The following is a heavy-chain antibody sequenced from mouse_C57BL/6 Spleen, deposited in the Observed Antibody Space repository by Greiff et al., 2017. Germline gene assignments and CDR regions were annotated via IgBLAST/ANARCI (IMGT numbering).Heavy chain of an antibody. CDR1: GYTFTSYW. Sequence: QVQLQQPGAELVRPGSSVKLSCKASGYTFTSYWMHWVKQRPIQGLEWIGNIDPSDSETHYNQKFKDKATLTVDKSSSTAYMQLSSLTSEDSAVYYCARRRDYDYFDYWGQGTTLTVSS. CDR2: IDPSDSET. J-gene: IGHJ2*01. CDR3: ARRRDYDYFDY. D-gene: IGHD2-4*01. V-gene: IGHV1-52*01.